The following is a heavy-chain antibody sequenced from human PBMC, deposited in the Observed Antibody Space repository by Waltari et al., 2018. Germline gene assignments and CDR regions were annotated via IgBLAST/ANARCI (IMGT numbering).Heavy chain of an antibody. CDR3: ARAGRGSGWYGVDY. Sequence: EVQLVQSGAEVKKPGESLKISCKGSGYSFTSYWIGWVRQMPGKGLEGMGITCPGYSYTRYSPPFQGQATISADKSISTAYLQWSSLKASDTAMYYCARAGRGSGWYGVDYWGQGTLVTVSS. D-gene: IGHD6-19*01. CDR1: GYSFTSYW. J-gene: IGHJ4*02. V-gene: IGHV5-51*01. CDR2: TCPGYSYT.